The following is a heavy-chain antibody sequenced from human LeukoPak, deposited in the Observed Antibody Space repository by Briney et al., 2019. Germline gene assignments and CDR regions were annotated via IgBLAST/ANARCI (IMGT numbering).Heavy chain of an antibody. J-gene: IGHJ4*02. CDR2: IWYDGSNK. D-gene: IGHD3-22*01. CDR1: GFTFSDYG. V-gene: IGHV3-33*01. Sequence: PGGSLRLSCTASGFTFSDYGMHWVRQSPGKGLEWVAIIWYDGSNKKYEDSVKGRFTISRDNSKNTLYLQMNSLRAEDTAVYYCARGVDYYENSGTIDYWGQGTLVTVSS. CDR3: ARGVDYYENSGTIDY.